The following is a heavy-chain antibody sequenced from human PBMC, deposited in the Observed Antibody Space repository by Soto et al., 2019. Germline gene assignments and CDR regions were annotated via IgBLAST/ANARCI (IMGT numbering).Heavy chain of an antibody. V-gene: IGHV4-59*01. CDR2: IYYSGST. D-gene: IGHD3-10*01. J-gene: IGHJ5*02. CDR1: GGSIATYY. Sequence: SETLSLTCTVYGGSIATYYWSWIRQPPGKGLEWIGYIYYSGSTNYNPSLKSRVTISLDTSKNQFSLRLSSVTAADTAVYYCARGLSYIRLDPWGQGTLVTVSS. CDR3: ARGLSYIRLDP.